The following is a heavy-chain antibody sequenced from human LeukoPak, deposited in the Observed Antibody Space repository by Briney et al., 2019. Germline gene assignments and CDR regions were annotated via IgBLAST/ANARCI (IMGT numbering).Heavy chain of an antibody. CDR3: ASLYYSSTSCYLFH. CDR1: GGSISSHY. D-gene: IGHD2-2*01. V-gene: IGHV4-59*08. J-gene: IGHJ4*02. CDR2: IYYSGST. Sequence: SETLSLTCTVSGGSISSHYWSWIRQTPWKGLEWIGYIYYSGSTNYNPSLKSRVTVSVDTSKNQFSLKLSSVTAADTALYYCASLYYSSTSCYLFHWGQGTLVTVSA.